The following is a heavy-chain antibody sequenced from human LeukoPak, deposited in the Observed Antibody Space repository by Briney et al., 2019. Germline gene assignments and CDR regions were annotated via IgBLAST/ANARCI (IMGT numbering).Heavy chain of an antibody. Sequence: SQTLSLTCAISGDSVSSNSAAWNWIRQSPSRGLEWLGRTYYRSKWYNDYAVSVKSRITINPDTSKNQFSLQLNSVTPEDTAVYYCARDSDILTGYSSDAFDIWGQGTMVTVSS. J-gene: IGHJ3*02. CDR3: ARDSDILTGYSSDAFDI. V-gene: IGHV6-1*01. CDR2: TYYRSKWYN. D-gene: IGHD3-9*01. CDR1: GDSVSSNSAA.